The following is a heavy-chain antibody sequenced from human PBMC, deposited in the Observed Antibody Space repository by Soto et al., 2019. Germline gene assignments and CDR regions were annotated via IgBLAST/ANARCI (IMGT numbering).Heavy chain of an antibody. CDR3: AEAVEAGTSAWFHP. CDR2: ISGSGGST. V-gene: IGHV3-23*01. CDR1: GFTLSSYA. Sequence: GWSLRLSCAASGFTLSSYAMSWVRHAPGKGLEWVSAISGSGGSTYYADSVKGRFTISRDNSKNTLYLQMNSLRAEDTAVYYCAEAVEAGTSAWFHPCVPGTLLTVSA. J-gene: IGHJ5*02. D-gene: IGHD6-13*01.